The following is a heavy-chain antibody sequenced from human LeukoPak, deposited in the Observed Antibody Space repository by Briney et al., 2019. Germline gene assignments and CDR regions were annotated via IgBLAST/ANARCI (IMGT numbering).Heavy chain of an antibody. V-gene: IGHV1-2*06. J-gene: IGHJ4*02. CDR2: INSNNGGT. CDR1: GYTFKDYS. Sequence: SVKVSCKPSGYTFKDYSIHWVRQAPGHGLEWMGRINSNNGGTSYAQNFQGRVTMTRDTSISTTSMEVNGLTSDDTAVYYCARGGSGSGYLYYFDSWGQGTLVSVSS. CDR3: ARGGSGSGYLYYFDS. D-gene: IGHD3-10*01.